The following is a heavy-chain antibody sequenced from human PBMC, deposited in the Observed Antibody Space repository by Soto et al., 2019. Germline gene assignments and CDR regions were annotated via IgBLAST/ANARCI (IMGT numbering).Heavy chain of an antibody. CDR1: GGSISSYY. CDR2: IYNSGST. D-gene: IGHD3-10*01. J-gene: IGHJ3*02. Sequence: ETLSLTCTVSGGSISSYYWSWIRQPPGKGLEWIGYIYNSGSTNYNPSLKSRVTISVDTSKNQFSLKLSSVTAADTAVYYCARDRGYGSGIDAFDSWGQGTMVTVAS. CDR3: ARDRGYGSGIDAFDS. V-gene: IGHV4-59*01.